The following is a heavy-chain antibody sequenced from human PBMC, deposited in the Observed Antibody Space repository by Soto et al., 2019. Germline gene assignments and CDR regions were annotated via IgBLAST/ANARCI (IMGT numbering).Heavy chain of an antibody. CDR2: INAGNGNT. V-gene: IGHV1-3*01. CDR3: ARGSSLYCSSTSCYKPFAY. CDR1: GDTFTSYA. J-gene: IGHJ4*02. Sequence: ASVEVSCKASGDTFTSYAMQWVRQAPGQRLEWMGWINAGNGNTKYSQKFQGRVTITRDTSASTAYMKLSSLRSEDTAVYYCARGSSLYCSSTSCYKPFAYWGQGTLVTVSS. D-gene: IGHD2-2*02.